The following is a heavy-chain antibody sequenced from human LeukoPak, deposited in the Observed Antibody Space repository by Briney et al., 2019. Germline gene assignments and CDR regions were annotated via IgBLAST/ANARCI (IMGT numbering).Heavy chain of an antibody. D-gene: IGHD2-2*01. Sequence: GASVKVSCKASGGTFSSYTISWVRHAPGQGLEWMGRIIPILGIVNYAQKFQGRVTVTADKSTSTAYRELSSLRSEDTAVYYCARARVRHCSSTSCYPYYYYYYYTDVWGKGTTVTVSS. CDR2: IIPILGIV. J-gene: IGHJ6*03. V-gene: IGHV1-69*02. CDR3: ARARVRHCSSTSCYPYYYYYYYTDV. CDR1: GGTFSSYT.